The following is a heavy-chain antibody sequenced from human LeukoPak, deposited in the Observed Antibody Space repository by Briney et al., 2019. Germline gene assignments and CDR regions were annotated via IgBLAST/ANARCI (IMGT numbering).Heavy chain of an antibody. CDR3: ARRLYSGSRYFDY. V-gene: IGHV4-31*03. CDR1: GGSISSGGYY. D-gene: IGHD1-26*01. J-gene: IGHJ4*02. Sequence: SETLSLTCTVSGGSISSGGYYWSWIRQHPGKGLEWIGYIYYSGSTYYNPSLKSRVTISVDTSKNQFSLKLSSVTAADTAVYYCARRLYSGSRYFDYWGQGTLVTVSS. CDR2: IYYSGST.